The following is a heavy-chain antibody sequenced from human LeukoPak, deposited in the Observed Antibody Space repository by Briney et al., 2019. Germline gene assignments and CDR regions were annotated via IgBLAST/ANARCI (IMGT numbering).Heavy chain of an antibody. CDR1: GFIFSTRG. CDR3: AKDRHFYGAGTYYNLDY. Sequence: PGRSLRLSCAASGFIFSTRGMHWVRQAPGKGLEWVSLISYDGSKKYYADSVKGRFTISRDNSQSTLYLQLNSLRAEDTAVYYCAKDRHFYGAGTYYNLDYWGQGTLVTVSS. CDR2: ISYDGSKK. D-gene: IGHD3-10*01. V-gene: IGHV3-30*18. J-gene: IGHJ4*02.